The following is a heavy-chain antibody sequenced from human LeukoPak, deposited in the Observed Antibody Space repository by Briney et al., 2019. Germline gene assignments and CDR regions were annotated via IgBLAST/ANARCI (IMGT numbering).Heavy chain of an antibody. CDR1: GFTLSSYG. V-gene: IGHV3-30*02. Sequence: PGGSLRLSCAASGFTLSSYGMHWVRQAPGKGLEWVAFIRYDGSNKYYADSVKGRFTISRDNSKNTLYLQMNSLRAEDTAVYYCAKLAQDSPAQLDYWGQGTLVTVSS. J-gene: IGHJ4*02. CDR2: IRYDGSNK. CDR3: AKLAQDSPAQLDY. D-gene: IGHD3-3*02.